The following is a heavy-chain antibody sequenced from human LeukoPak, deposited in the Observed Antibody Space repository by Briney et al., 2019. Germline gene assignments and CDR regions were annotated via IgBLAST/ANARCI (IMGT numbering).Heavy chain of an antibody. CDR1: GYTFTSYD. CDR2: MNPNSGNT. D-gene: IGHD6-19*01. V-gene: IGHV1-8*01. Sequence: ASVKVSCKASGYTFTSYDINWVRQATGQGLEWMGWMNPNSGNTGYAQKFQGRVTMTRNTSISTAYMELSSLRSEDTAVYYCARGVPYSSGWYVWYYFDYWGQGTLVTVSS. J-gene: IGHJ4*02. CDR3: ARGVPYSSGWYVWYYFDY.